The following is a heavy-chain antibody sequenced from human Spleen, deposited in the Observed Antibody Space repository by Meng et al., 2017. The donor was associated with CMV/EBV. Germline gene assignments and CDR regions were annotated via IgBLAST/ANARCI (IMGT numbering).Heavy chain of an antibody. CDR3: ARATPDYGGNSLGY. D-gene: IGHD4-23*01. J-gene: IGHJ4*02. CDR1: GGTLGSYT. Sequence: SVKVSCKTSGGTLGSYTISWVRQAPGQGLEWMGRIIPILGIANYAQKFQGRVTITADKSTSTAYMELSSLRSEDTAVYYCARATPDYGGNSLGYWGQGTLVTV. CDR2: IIPILGIA. V-gene: IGHV1-69*02.